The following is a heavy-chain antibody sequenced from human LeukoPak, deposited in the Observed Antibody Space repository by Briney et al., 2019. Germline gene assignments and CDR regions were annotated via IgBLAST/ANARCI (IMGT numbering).Heavy chain of an antibody. J-gene: IGHJ4*02. CDR1: GFTFSSYA. Sequence: PGGSLRLSCAASGFTFSSYAMSWVRQAPGKGLEWVSAISGSGGSTYYADSVKGRFTISRDNSKNTLYLQMNSLRAEDTAVYYCAEDQGDSSGLDDYWGQGALVTVSS. CDR2: ISGSGGST. V-gene: IGHV3-23*01. CDR3: AEDQGDSSGLDDY. D-gene: IGHD3-22*01.